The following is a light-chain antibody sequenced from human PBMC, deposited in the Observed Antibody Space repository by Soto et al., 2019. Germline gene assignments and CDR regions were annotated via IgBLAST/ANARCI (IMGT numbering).Light chain of an antibody. V-gene: IGLV4-60*02. CDR2: LDRSGSY. J-gene: IGLJ3*02. Sequence: QSVLTQSSSASASLGSSVKLTCILSSGHSTYIIAWHQQQPGKAPRFLMTLDRSGSYNRGSGVPDRFSGSSSGADRYLTISNLQFEDEGDYYCETWYSNTHKVFGGETKVTVL. CDR3: ETWYSNTHKV. CDR1: SGHSTYI.